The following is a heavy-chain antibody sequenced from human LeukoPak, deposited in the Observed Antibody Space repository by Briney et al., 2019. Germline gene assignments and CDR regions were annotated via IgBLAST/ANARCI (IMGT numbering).Heavy chain of an antibody. CDR2: INPDGTVT. CDR3: ARDPSYYDILTGYYYYYGMDV. J-gene: IGHJ6*02. D-gene: IGHD3-9*01. V-gene: IGHV3-74*01. Sequence: GGSLRLSCAASGFTFNTYWMHWVRQAPGKGLVWVSPINPDGTVTTYADSVKGRFTISRDNAKNTLYLQMNSLRAEDTAVYYCARDPSYYDILTGYYYYYGMDVWGQGTTVTVSS. CDR1: GFTFNTYW.